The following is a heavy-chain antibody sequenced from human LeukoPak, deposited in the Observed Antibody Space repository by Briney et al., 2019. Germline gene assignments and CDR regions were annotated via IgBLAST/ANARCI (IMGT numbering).Heavy chain of an antibody. V-gene: IGHV3-15*01. J-gene: IGHJ4*02. CDR1: GFTFTNAW. CDR2: IKSKTDGGTT. Sequence: GGSLRLSCAASGFTFTNAWMTWVRQAPGKGLELVGRIKSKTDGGTTDYAAPVKGRFTISRDDSKNTLYLQMNSLKTEDTAVYYCTTAQFYGSGRFFDYWGQGTLVTVSS. D-gene: IGHD3-10*01. CDR3: TTAQFYGSGRFFDY.